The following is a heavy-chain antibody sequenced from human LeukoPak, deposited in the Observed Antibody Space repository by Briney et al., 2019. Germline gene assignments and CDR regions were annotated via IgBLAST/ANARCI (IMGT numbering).Heavy chain of an antibody. Sequence: GASVKVSCKASEYTFTSYYMHWVRQAPGQGLEWMGIINPSGGSTSYAQKFQGRVTVTRDTSTSTVYMELSSLRSEDTAVYYCARGTLGYCSGGSCAHHDTFGIWGQGTMVTVSS. CDR2: INPSGGST. V-gene: IGHV1-46*01. D-gene: IGHD2-15*01. CDR1: EYTFTSYY. CDR3: ARGTLGYCSGGSCAHHDTFGI. J-gene: IGHJ3*02.